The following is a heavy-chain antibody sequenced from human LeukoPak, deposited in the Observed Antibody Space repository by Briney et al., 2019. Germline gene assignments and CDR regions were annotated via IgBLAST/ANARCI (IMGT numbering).Heavy chain of an antibody. J-gene: IGHJ3*02. CDR2: ISSSSSYI. V-gene: IGHV3-21*01. D-gene: IGHD2-2*01. CDR1: GFTFSSYS. CDR3: ARATRYCSSTSCYEADAFDI. Sequence: GGSLRLSCAASGFTFSSYSMNWVRQAPGKGLEWVSSISSSSSYIYYADSVKGRFTISRENAKNSLYLRMNSLRAEDTAVYYCARATRYCSSTSCYEADAFDIWGQGTMVTVSS.